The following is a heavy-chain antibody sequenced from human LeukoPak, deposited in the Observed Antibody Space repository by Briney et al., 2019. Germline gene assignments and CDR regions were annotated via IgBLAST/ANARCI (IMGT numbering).Heavy chain of an antibody. J-gene: IGHJ6*04. CDR1: GGSFSGYY. CDR3: ARGVLWFGELPAPRMDV. Sequence: KPSETLSLTCAVYGGSFSGYYWCWIRQPPGKGLEWIGEINHSGSTNYNPSLKSRVTISVDTSKNQFSLKLSSVTAADTAVYYCARGVLWFGELPAPRMDVWGKGTTVTVSS. D-gene: IGHD3-10*01. CDR2: INHSGST. V-gene: IGHV4-34*01.